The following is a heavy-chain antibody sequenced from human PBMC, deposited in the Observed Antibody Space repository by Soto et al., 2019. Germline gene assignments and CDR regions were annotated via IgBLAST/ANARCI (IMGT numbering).Heavy chain of an antibody. CDR1: GGSISSGGYY. D-gene: IGHD4-17*01. V-gene: IGHV4-31*03. Sequence: SETLSLTCTVSGGSISSGGYYWSWIRQHPGKGLEWIGYIYYSGSTYYNPSLKSRVTISVDTSKNQFSLKLSSVTAADTAVYYCARVKDDYGDYEDYYYYMDVWGKGTTVTVSS. CDR3: ARVKDDYGDYEDYYYYMDV. J-gene: IGHJ6*03. CDR2: IYYSGST.